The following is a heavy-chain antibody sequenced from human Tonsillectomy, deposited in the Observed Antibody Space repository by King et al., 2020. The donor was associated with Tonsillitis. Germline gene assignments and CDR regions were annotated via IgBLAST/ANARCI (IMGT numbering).Heavy chain of an antibody. Sequence: VQLVESGGGLVQPGGSLKLSCAASGFTFSDSAMHWVRQASGKGLEWLGRIRTKPRNYATAYAASVKGRFTISRDDSKNLAYLQMNSLKTEDTAVYYCTGTPAATGSSGYGQGGQYYGMDVWGQGTTVTVSS. CDR2: IRTKPRNYAT. CDR1: GFTFSDSA. V-gene: IGHV3-73*02. CDR3: TGTPAATGSSGYGQGGQYYGMDV. J-gene: IGHJ6*02. D-gene: IGHD5-12*01.